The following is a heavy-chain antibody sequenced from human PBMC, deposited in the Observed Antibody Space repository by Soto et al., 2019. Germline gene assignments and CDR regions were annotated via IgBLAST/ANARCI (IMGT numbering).Heavy chain of an antibody. CDR2: IRSSSSYI. CDR1: GFTFSSYS. J-gene: IGHJ6*02. CDR3: ARMGRQRYDYYGMDV. V-gene: IGHV3-21*01. Sequence: EVQLVESGGGLVKPGGSLRLSCAASGFTFSSYSMNWVRQAPGKGLEWVSSIRSSSSYIYQADSVKGRFTISRDNAKNSLYRQMNRLGAEDAAVYYSARMGRQRYDYYGMDVWGQGTTVTVSS. D-gene: IGHD6-25*01.